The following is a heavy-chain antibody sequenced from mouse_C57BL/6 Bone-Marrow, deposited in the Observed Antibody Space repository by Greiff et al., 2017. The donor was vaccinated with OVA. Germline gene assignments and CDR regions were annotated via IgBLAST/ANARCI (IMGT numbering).Heavy chain of an antibody. CDR1: GYTFTSYG. V-gene: IGHV1-81*01. CDR2: IYPRSGNT. J-gene: IGHJ1*03. CDR3: ARPLSTVVDYWYFDV. Sequence: QVQLQQSGAELARPGASVKLSCKASGYTFTSYGISWVKQRTGQGLEWIGEIYPRSGNTYYNEKLKGKATLTADKSSSTAYMELRSLTSEDSAVYFCARPLSTVVDYWYFDVWGTGTTVTVSS. D-gene: IGHD1-1*01.